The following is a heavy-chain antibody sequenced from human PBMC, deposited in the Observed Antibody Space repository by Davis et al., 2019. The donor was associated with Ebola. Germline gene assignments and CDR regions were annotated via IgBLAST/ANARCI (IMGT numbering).Heavy chain of an antibody. CDR2: IYYSGST. D-gene: IGHD3-22*01. J-gene: IGHJ3*02. V-gene: IGHV4-59*01. CDR1: GGSISSYY. CDR3: ARAPTYYYDSSGYYYTSSAFDI. Sequence: MPSETLSLTCTVSGGSISSYYWSWIRQPPGKGLEWIGYIYYSGSTNYNPSLKSRVTISVDTSKNQFSLKLSSVTAADTAVYYCARAPTYYYDSSGYYYTSSAFDIWGQGTMVTVSS.